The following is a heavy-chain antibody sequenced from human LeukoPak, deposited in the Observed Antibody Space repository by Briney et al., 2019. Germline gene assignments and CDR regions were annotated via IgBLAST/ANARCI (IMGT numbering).Heavy chain of an antibody. Sequence: ASVKVSCKASGYILNRYGITWVRQAPGQGLEWMGWISSYNGDTNYAQKFQGRATMTTDTSTTTAYMELRSLRSDDTAIYYCARYFYDDSGFPNYSFDYWGLGTLVTVSS. D-gene: IGHD3-22*01. J-gene: IGHJ4*02. CDR1: GYILNRYG. V-gene: IGHV1-18*01. CDR2: ISSYNGDT. CDR3: ARYFYDDSGFPNYSFDY.